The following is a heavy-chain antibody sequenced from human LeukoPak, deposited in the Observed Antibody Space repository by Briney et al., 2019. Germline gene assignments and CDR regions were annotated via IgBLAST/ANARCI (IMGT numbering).Heavy chain of an antibody. CDR3: ARGENSEYYGSGSYLFDC. J-gene: IGHJ4*02. CDR2: INPSGGST. D-gene: IGHD3-10*01. Sequence: VASVKVSCKASGYTFTGYYMHWVRQAPGQGLEWMGIINPSGGSTSYAQKFQGRVTMTRDMSTSTVYMELSSLRSEDTAVYYCARGENSEYYGSGSYLFDCWGQGTLVTVSS. V-gene: IGHV1-46*01. CDR1: GYTFTGYY.